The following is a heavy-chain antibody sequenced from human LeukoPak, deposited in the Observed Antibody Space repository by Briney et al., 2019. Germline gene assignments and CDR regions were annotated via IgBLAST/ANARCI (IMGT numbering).Heavy chain of an antibody. CDR2: IYYSGST. CDR1: GGSISSGDYY. CDR3: AREEIVVVPAGAFDI. Sequence: PSQTLSLTCTVSGGSISSGDYYWSWIRQPPGKGLEWIGYIYYSGSTYYNPSLRSRVTISVDTSKNQFSLKLSSVTAADTAVYYCAREEIVVVPAGAFDIWGQGTMVTVSS. D-gene: IGHD2-2*01. V-gene: IGHV4-30-4*01. J-gene: IGHJ3*02.